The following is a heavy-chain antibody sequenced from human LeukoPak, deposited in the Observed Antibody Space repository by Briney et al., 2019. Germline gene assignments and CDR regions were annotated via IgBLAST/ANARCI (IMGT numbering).Heavy chain of an antibody. J-gene: IGHJ4*02. D-gene: IGHD1-26*01. V-gene: IGHV1-69*13. CDR1: GYTFTSYY. CDR3: ARGVVGATTGAYSFDY. Sequence: SVKVSCKASGYTFTSYYMHWVRQAPGQGLEWMGGIIPIFGTANYAQRFQGRVTIIADESTSTAYMELSSLRSEDTAVYYCARGVVGATTGAYSFDYWGRGTLVTVSS. CDR2: IIPIFGTA.